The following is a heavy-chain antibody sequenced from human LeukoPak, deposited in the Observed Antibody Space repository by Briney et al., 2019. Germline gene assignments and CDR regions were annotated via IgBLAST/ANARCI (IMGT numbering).Heavy chain of an antibody. J-gene: IGHJ6*03. CDR2: IIPIFGTA. D-gene: IGHD3-22*01. CDR1: GGTFSSYT. CDR3: ARGVSGYQGYYNMDV. V-gene: IGHV1-69*05. Sequence: SVKVSCKAPGGTFSSYTISWVRQAPGQGLEWVGRIIPIFGTANYAQKFQGRVTITTDESTSQAYMELSSLRSEDTAVYYCARGVSGYQGYYNMDVWDKGTTVTVSS.